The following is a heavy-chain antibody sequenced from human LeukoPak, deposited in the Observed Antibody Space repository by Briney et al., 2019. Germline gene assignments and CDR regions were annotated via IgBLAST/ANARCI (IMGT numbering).Heavy chain of an antibody. CDR3: ARDGGGAWYFDS. V-gene: IGHV6-1*01. D-gene: IGHD6-19*01. Sequence: SQTLSLTCAISGESVSSYNAAWNWIRQSPSRGLEWLGRTYYRAIWDTDYAPSVQSRIAIKSDTSKNQVSLQLTSVTPDDTAVYYCARDGGGAWYFDSWGQGTLVTVSS. CDR2: TYYRAIWDT. CDR1: GESVSSYNAA. J-gene: IGHJ4*02.